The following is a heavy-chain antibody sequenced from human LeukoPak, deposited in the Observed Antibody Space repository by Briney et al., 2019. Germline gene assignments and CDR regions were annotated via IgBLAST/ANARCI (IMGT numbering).Heavy chain of an antibody. Sequence: PSGTLSLTCGVSGGSVSSSNWWSWVRQPPGKGLEWIGEIYHSGSASYNASLKSRVTMSVDESKNQVSLRLTSVNAADTAVYYCARAAILGKSWYFDYWGQGILVTVSS. J-gene: IGHJ4*02. V-gene: IGHV4-4*02. CDR3: ARAAILGKSWYFDY. CDR2: IYHSGSA. D-gene: IGHD7-27*01. CDR1: GGSVSSSNW.